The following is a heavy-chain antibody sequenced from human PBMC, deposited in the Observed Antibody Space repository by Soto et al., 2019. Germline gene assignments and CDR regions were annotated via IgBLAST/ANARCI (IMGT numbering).Heavy chain of an antibody. CDR1: GGSISSGGYY. CDR3: ACSVRGVTNY. V-gene: IGHV4-31*03. Sequence: SETLSLTCTVSGGSISSGGYYWSWIRQHPGKGLEWIGYIYYSGSTYYNPSLKSRVTISVDTSKNQFSLKLSSVTAADTAVYYCACSVRGVTNYWGQGTLVTVSS. CDR2: IYYSGST. J-gene: IGHJ4*02. D-gene: IGHD3-10*01.